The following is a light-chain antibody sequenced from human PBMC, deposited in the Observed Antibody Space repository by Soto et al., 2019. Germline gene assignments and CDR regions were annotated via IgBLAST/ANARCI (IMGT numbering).Light chain of an antibody. Sequence: EIVVTQSPATLYLSPGETATLSCRASQSVGSFLAWYQQKSGQTPRLLIYDASNRVTGIPARFSGSGSRTDCTLTISSLEHEDFAVYYCQHRANWLGTFGPGTKVDMK. CDR1: QSVGSF. V-gene: IGKV3-11*01. J-gene: IGKJ3*01. CDR2: DAS. CDR3: QHRANWLGT.